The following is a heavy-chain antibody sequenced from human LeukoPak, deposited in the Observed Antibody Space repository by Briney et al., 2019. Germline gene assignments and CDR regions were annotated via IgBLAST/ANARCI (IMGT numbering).Heavy chain of an antibody. V-gene: IGHV3-7*03. D-gene: IGHD3-16*01. Sequence: GGSLRLSCAASGFTFSSYWMSWVRQAPGKGLDWVANIKQDGSEKYYVDSVKGRFTISRDNTKNSLYLQMNSLRAEDTAVYYCAREAPLVPFFLRCMDVWGKGTTVTVSS. J-gene: IGHJ6*04. CDR3: AREAPLVPFFLRCMDV. CDR1: GFTFSSYW. CDR2: IKQDGSEK.